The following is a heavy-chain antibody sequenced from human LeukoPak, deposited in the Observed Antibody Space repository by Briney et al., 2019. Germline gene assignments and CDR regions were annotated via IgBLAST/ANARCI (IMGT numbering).Heavy chain of an antibody. J-gene: IGHJ6*02. Sequence: PGGSLRLSCAASGFTFSSYWMSWVRQAPGKGLEWVANIKQDGSEKYYVDSVKGRFTISRDNAKNSLYLQMNSLRAEDTAVYYCARRDYSSGWSYYYYYYCMDVWGQGTTVTVSS. D-gene: IGHD6-19*01. V-gene: IGHV3-7*01. CDR3: ARRDYSSGWSYYYYYYCMDV. CDR2: IKQDGSEK. CDR1: GFTFSSYW.